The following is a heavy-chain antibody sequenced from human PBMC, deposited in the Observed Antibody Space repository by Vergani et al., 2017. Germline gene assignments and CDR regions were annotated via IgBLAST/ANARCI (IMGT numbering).Heavy chain of an antibody. Sequence: QVQLQESGPGLVKPSETLSLPCTVLGGSISSYYWSWIRPPPGKGLEWIWYIYYRGSTNYNPSLKSRVTISIDPSKNQFSLKLRAVAAADTAVYYCAGPXGGKYDGSGSSTSYYYYYYVMDVWGQGTTVTVSS. V-gene: IGHV4-59*01. CDR3: AGPXGGKYDGSGSSTSYYYYYYVMDV. CDR1: GGSISSYY. J-gene: IGHJ6*02. CDR2: IYYRGST. D-gene: IGHD3-10*01.